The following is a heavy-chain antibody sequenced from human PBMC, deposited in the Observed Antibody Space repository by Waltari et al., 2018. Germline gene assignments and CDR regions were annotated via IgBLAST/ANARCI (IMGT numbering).Heavy chain of an antibody. Sequence: EERLVESGGNLVQPGGSLRLSCAASGFTFSDFEMNWVRRAPGKGLEWVSYINTGGNIIYQADAVKDRFTISRDNAKNSLYLQMDSLRVEDTAIYYCARRFNLWGPGTTVTVSS. V-gene: IGHV3-48*03. CDR3: ARRFNL. CDR2: INTGGNII. D-gene: IGHD3-16*01. J-gene: IGHJ6*02. CDR1: GFTFSDFE.